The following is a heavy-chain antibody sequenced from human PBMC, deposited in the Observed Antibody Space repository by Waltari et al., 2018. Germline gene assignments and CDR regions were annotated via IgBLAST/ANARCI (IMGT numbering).Heavy chain of an antibody. CDR1: GFTFSSYA. D-gene: IGHD6-6*01. CDR3: ARDHPSPHYGMDV. V-gene: IGHV3-30*01. J-gene: IGHJ6*02. Sequence: QVQLVESGGGVVQPGRSLRLSGAASGFTFSSYAMHRVTQAPGKGLEWVAVISYDGSNKYYADSVKGRFTISRDNSKNTLYLQMNSLRAEDTAVYYCARDHPSPHYGMDVWGQGTTVTVSS. CDR2: ISYDGSNK.